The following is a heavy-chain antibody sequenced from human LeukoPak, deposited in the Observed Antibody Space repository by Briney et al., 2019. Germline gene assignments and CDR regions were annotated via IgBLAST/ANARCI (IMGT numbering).Heavy chain of an antibody. V-gene: IGHV3-9*03. J-gene: IGHJ3*02. D-gene: IGHD6-19*01. CDR2: ISWNSGSI. Sequence: GGSLRLSCAASGFTFDDYAMHWVRQAPGKGLEWVSGISWNSGSIGYADSVKGRFTISRDNAKNSLYLQMNSLRAEDMALYYCAKDRTRYSSGWHFPVAFDIWGQGTMVTVSS. CDR3: AKDRTRYSSGWHFPVAFDI. CDR1: GFTFDDYA.